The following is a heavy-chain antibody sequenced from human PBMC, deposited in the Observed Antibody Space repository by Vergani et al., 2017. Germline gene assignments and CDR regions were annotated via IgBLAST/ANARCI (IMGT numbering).Heavy chain of an antibody. D-gene: IGHD3-9*01. V-gene: IGHV2-26*01. CDR3: APTQIGDMLTGYYIRTKPFDY. J-gene: IGHJ4*02. CDR2: IFSNDEK. CDR1: GFSLSNARMG. Sequence: QVTLKESGPVLVKPTETLTLTCTVSGFSLSNARMGVSWIRQPPGKALEWLAHIFSNDEKSYSTSLKSRLTISQDTSKSQVVLTMTNMDPVDTATYYCAPTQIGDMLTGYYIRTKPFDYWSKAIRVTVSS.